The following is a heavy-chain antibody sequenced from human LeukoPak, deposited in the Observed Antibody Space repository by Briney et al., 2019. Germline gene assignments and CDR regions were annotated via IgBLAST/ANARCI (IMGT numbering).Heavy chain of an antibody. Sequence: SDTLSLTCTVSGGSISSYYWSWIRHPPGKGPEGIGYIYYSGSTNYNPSLKSRVTISVDTSKHQFSLKLSSVTAADTPVYLCASVGPHDYSLFYFDHGPRDTLVTVSS. V-gene: IGHV4-59*07. CDR2: IYYSGST. D-gene: IGHD4-11*01. J-gene: IGHJ4*02. CDR3: ASVGPHDYSLFYFDH. CDR1: GGSISSYY.